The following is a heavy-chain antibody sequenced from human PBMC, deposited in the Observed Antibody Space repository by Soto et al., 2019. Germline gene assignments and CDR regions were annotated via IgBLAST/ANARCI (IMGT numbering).Heavy chain of an antibody. V-gene: IGHV3-48*01. J-gene: IGHJ4*02. CDR1: GFTFSSYS. Sequence: EVQLVESGGGLVQPGGSLRLSCAASGFTFSSYSMNWVRQAPGKGLEWVSYISSSSSTIYYADSVKGRFTISRDNAKNSLYLQMNSLRAEYTAVYYCARVNDYADYGGYYFDYWGQGTLVTVSS. D-gene: IGHD4-17*01. CDR3: ARVNDYADYGGYYFDY. CDR2: ISSSSSTI.